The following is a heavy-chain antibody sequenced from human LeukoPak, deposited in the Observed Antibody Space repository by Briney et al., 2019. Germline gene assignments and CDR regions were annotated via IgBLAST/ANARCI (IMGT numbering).Heavy chain of an antibody. CDR3: ARGSYSSGSDY. CDR1: GFTFSNAW. CDR2: ISSSSNYI. Sequence: PGGSLRLSCAASGFTFSNAWMNWVRQAPGKGLEWVSSISSSSNYIYYADSVKGRFTISRDNAKNSLYLQMNSLRAEDTAVYYCARGSYSSGSDYWGQGTLVTVSS. D-gene: IGHD6-19*01. J-gene: IGHJ4*02. V-gene: IGHV3-21*01.